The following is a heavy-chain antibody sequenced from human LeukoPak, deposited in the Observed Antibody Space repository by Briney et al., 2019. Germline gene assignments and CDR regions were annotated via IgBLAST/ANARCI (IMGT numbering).Heavy chain of an antibody. CDR1: GFTFDDYG. V-gene: IGHV3-20*01. J-gene: IGHJ3*02. D-gene: IGHD3-10*01. CDR2: INWNGGST. Sequence: GGSLRLSCAASGFTFDDYGMSWVRQAPGKGLEWVSGINWNGGSTGYADSVKGRFTISRDNAKNSLYLQMNSLRAEDTVLYHCARFRSRGQEAFDIWGQGTMVTVSS. CDR3: ARFRSRGQEAFDI.